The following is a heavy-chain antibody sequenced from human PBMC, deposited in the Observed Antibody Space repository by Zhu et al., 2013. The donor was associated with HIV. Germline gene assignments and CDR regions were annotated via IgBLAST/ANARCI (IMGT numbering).Heavy chain of an antibody. V-gene: IGHV1-46*01. J-gene: IGHJ6*02. CDR3: ARDPPGMIGLWDHTYGMDV. CDR2: INPSGGST. CDR1: GYTFTSYY. D-gene: IGHD1-26*01. Sequence: QVQLVQSGAEVKKPGASVKVSCKASGYTFTSYYMHWVRQAPGQGLEWMGIINPSGGSTSYAQKFQGRVTMTRDTSTSTVYMELSSLRSEDTAVYYCARDPPGMIGLWDHTYGMDVWGQGTTVTVSS.